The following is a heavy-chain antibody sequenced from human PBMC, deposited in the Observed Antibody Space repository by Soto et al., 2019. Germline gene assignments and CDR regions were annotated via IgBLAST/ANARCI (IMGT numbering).Heavy chain of an antibody. V-gene: IGHV3-23*01. J-gene: IGHJ4*02. D-gene: IGHD3-22*01. Sequence: GGSLRLSCAASGFTFSSYAMSWVRQAPGKGLEWVSAISGSGGSTYYADSVKGRFTISRDNSKNTLYLQMNSLRAEDTAVYYCAKVHRRAPPRDPMIVVVHQGYYFDYWGQGTLVTVSS. CDR2: ISGSGGST. CDR3: AKVHRRAPPRDPMIVVVHQGYYFDY. CDR1: GFTFSSYA.